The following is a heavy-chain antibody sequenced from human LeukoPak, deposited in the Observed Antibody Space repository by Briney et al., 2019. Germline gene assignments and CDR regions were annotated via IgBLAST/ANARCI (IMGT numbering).Heavy chain of an antibody. Sequence: SETLSLTRTVSGGSISSGDYYWSWIRQPPGKGLEWIEYIYYSGSTYYNPSLKSRVTISVDTSKNQFSLKLSSVTAADTAVYYCARGPDYGGMDWGQGTLVTVSS. CDR3: ARGPDYGGMD. V-gene: IGHV4-30-4*01. J-gene: IGHJ4*02. D-gene: IGHD4-23*01. CDR2: IYYSGST. CDR1: GGSISSGDYY.